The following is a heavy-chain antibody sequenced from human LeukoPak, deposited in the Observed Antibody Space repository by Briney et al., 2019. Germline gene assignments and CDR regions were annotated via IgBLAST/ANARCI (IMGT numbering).Heavy chain of an antibody. CDR1: GFTFSNYG. CDR2: IQYDGSKT. CDR3: ARDSGGGGGDI. J-gene: IGHJ3*02. V-gene: IGHV3-33*01. Sequence: GGSLRLSCAASGFTFSNYGMHWVRQPPGQGLEWLTAIQYDGSKTYYAESVRGRITISRDDSKNSLYLQMNSLRAEDTAVYYCARDSGGGGGDIWGQGTMVTVSS. D-gene: IGHD2-15*01.